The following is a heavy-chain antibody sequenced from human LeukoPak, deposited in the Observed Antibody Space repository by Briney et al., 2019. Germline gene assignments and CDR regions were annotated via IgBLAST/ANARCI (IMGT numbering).Heavy chain of an antibody. Sequence: PGGSRRLACAASGFTFSDYAVSWVRQAPGKGLEWVSAISGDGTTTYYADSVKGRFTISRDNSKDTVYLQVNSLRAEDTAVYYCAKRGPSTVTTSYYFDYWGQGTLVTVSS. CDR2: ISGDGTTT. CDR1: GFTFSDYA. J-gene: IGHJ4*02. CDR3: AKRGPSTVTTSYYFDY. D-gene: IGHD4-17*01. V-gene: IGHV3-23*01.